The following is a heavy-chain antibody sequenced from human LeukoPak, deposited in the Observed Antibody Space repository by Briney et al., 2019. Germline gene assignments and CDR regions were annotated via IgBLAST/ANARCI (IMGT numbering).Heavy chain of an antibody. CDR2: ISRSSDYT. D-gene: IGHD6-19*01. Sequence: GGTLRLSGAASGFTFSSYSMTWVRQAPGKGLEWVSSISRSSDYTYYADSVKGRFTISRDNAKNSLYLQMNSLRAEDAAVYYCAVAGLTYWYFDLWGRGTLVTVSS. V-gene: IGHV3-21*01. J-gene: IGHJ2*01. CDR3: AVAGLTYWYFDL. CDR1: GFTFSSYS.